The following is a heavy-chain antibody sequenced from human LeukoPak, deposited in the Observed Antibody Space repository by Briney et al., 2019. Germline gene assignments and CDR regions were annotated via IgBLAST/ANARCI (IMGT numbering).Heavy chain of an antibody. Sequence: GESLKISCKGSGYSFTSYWIGWVRQMPGKGLEWMGIIYPGDSDTRYSPSFQGQVTISPDKSISTAYLQWSSLKASDTAMYYCARHVAVAGTVAWFDPWGQGTLVTVSS. V-gene: IGHV5-51*01. D-gene: IGHD6-19*01. CDR1: GYSFTSYW. CDR2: IYPGDSDT. J-gene: IGHJ5*02. CDR3: ARHVAVAGTVAWFDP.